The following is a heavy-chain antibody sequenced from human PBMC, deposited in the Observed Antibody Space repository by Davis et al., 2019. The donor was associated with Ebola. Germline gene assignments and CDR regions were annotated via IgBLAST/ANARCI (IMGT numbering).Heavy chain of an antibody. V-gene: IGHV1-69*13. CDR1: GGTFSSYA. D-gene: IGHD3-22*01. CDR3: AAGRLGYYGMDV. CDR2: IIPIFGTA. J-gene: IGHJ6*02. Sequence: SSVTVSCKASGGTFSSYAISWVRQAPGQGLEWRGGIIPIFGTANYAQKFQDRVTITADESTSTAYMELSSLSSDDTAVYYFAAGRLGYYGMDVWGQGTTVTVSS.